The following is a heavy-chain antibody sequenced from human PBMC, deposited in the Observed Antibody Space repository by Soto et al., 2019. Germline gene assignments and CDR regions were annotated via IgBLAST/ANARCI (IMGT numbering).Heavy chain of an antibody. CDR1: GYTFIYSA. V-gene: IGHV1-3*01. CDR2: INAGNGNK. CDR3: AKDTVGPTKAFDI. D-gene: IGHD1-26*01. Sequence: QVQLVQSGAEVKKPGASVKVSCKASGYTFIYSALHWVRQAPGQRLEWMGWINAGNGNKKYSQRFQGRVTITRDTAANTTYMQLSSLSFEDTAVYFCAKDTVGPTKAFDIWGQGTMVTVSS. J-gene: IGHJ3*02.